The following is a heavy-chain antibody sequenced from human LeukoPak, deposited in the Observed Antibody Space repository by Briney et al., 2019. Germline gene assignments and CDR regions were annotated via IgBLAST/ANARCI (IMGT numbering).Heavy chain of an antibody. CDR1: GGTFSSYA. V-gene: IGHV1-69*01. CDR2: IIPIFATA. Sequence: SVKVSCKASGGTFSSYAISWVRQAPGQGLEWMGGIIPIFATANYAQKFQGRVTITADESTSTAYMELSSLRSEDTAVYYCARASVGGAAAGTSDYWGQGTLVTVSS. J-gene: IGHJ4*02. CDR3: ARASVGGAAAGTSDY. D-gene: IGHD6-13*01.